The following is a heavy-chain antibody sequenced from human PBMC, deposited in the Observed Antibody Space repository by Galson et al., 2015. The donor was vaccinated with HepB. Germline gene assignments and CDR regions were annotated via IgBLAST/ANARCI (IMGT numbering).Heavy chain of an antibody. CDR3: ARARGSGPAAYFYY. D-gene: IGHD6-19*01. CDR2: ISSSSDFT. J-gene: IGHJ4*02. V-gene: IGHV3-11*05. Sequence: SLRLSCAASGFTFSDDYMSWIRQAPGKGLDWISYISSSSDFTNYADSVRGRFPISRDNAKNSLYLQMNSLRVEDTAVYYCARARGSGPAAYFYYWGQGILVTVSS. CDR1: GFTFSDDY.